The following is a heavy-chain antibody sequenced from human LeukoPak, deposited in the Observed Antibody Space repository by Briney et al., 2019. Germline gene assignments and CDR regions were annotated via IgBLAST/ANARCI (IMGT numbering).Heavy chain of an antibody. D-gene: IGHD1-1*01. CDR2: INPNNGGT. V-gene: IGHV1-2*02. CDR3: VRERHWNQGHFDY. CDR1: VYTITGYY. J-gene: IGHJ4*02. Sequence: ASVKVSFKGVVYTITGYYNHLGRQAPGQGLEWMGWINPNNGGTNSAQKFQGRVTMTRDTSIGTAYMELNRLTYDDTAVYYCVRERHWNQGHFDYWGQGTLVTVSS.